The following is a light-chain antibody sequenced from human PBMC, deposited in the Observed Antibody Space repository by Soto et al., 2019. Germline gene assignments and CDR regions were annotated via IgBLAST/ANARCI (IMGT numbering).Light chain of an antibody. CDR1: SSDVGGYKY. Sequence: QSALTQPASVSGSPGQSITISCTGTSSDVGGYKYVSWYQQHPGKAPKLMIYDVSKRPSGVSNRFSGSKSGNTASLTISGLQAEDEADYYCSSYTSSSTLDFGGGTKLTVL. J-gene: IGLJ2*01. CDR2: DVS. V-gene: IGLV2-14*01. CDR3: SSYTSSSTLD.